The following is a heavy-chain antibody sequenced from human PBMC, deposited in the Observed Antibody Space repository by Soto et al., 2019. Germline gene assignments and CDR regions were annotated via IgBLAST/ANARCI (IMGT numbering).Heavy chain of an antibody. CDR2: IDPSYSYT. CDR1: GYSFTSYW. V-gene: IGHV5-10-1*01. Sequence: PGESLKISCKGSGYSFTSYWLSWVRQMPGKGLEWMGRIDPSYSYTNYSPSFQGHVNISADKSISTAYLQWSSPKASDTAMFYCERHIGPSITIFGVLSYSWFYGMDVWGQGTTVTVSS. D-gene: IGHD3-3*01. J-gene: IGHJ6*02. CDR3: ERHIGPSITIFGVLSYSWFYGMDV.